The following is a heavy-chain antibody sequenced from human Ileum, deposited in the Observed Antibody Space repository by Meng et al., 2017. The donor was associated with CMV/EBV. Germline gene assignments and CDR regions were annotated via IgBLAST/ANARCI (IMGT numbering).Heavy chain of an antibody. Sequence: SGFTFSSSVMHWVRQAPGTGLEWVAVISHDGAYRVFGDSVKGRFSISRDNSKNTVDLQMNSLRAEDTAMYYCTKEGFTSGVAGAFNIWGQGTRVTVSS. CDR3: TKEGFTSGVAGAFNI. CDR2: ISHDGAYR. CDR1: GFTFSSSV. D-gene: IGHD5-12*01. V-gene: IGHV3-30*18. J-gene: IGHJ3*02.